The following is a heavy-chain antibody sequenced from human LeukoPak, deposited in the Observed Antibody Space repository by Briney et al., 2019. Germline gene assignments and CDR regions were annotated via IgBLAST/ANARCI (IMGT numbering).Heavy chain of an antibody. Sequence: PSETLSLTCAVYGGSFSGYYRSWIRQPPGKGLEWIGRIYTSGSTNYNPSLKSRVTMSVDTSKKQFSLKLSSVTAADTAVYYCARDGYYYALGSSNWFDPWGQGTLVTVSS. V-gene: IGHV4-4*07. CDR3: ARDGYYYALGSSNWFDP. J-gene: IGHJ5*02. D-gene: IGHD3-10*01. CDR1: GGSFSGYY. CDR2: IYTSGST.